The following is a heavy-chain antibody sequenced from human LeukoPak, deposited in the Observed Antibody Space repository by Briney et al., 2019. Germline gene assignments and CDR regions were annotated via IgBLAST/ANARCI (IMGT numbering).Heavy chain of an antibody. CDR1: GFTFSSYG. J-gene: IGHJ4*02. Sequence: GGSLRLSCAASGFTFSSYGMRWVRQAPGKGLEWVAFIRYDGSNKYYADSVKGRFTISRDNSKNTLYLQMNSLRAEDTAVYYCAKDRSRITIFGVPDYWGQGTLVTVSS. D-gene: IGHD3-3*01. V-gene: IGHV3-30*02. CDR2: IRYDGSNK. CDR3: AKDRSRITIFGVPDY.